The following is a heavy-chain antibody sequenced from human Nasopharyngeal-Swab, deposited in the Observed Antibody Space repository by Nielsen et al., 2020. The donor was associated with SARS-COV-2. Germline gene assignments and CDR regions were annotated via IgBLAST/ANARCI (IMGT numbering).Heavy chain of an antibody. J-gene: IGHJ4*02. CDR2: ISYDGSNK. CDR1: GFTFSSYG. D-gene: IGHD2-2*01. Sequence: GRTLSLSCAAAGFTFSSYGMHWVRQAPGKGLEWVAVISYDGSNKYYADSVKGRFTISRDNSKNTLYLQMNSLRAEDTAVYYCARSYCSSTSCYEDPYDILTGPFDYWGQGTLVTVSS. CDR3: ARSYCSSTSCYEDPYDILTGPFDY. V-gene: IGHV3-30*03.